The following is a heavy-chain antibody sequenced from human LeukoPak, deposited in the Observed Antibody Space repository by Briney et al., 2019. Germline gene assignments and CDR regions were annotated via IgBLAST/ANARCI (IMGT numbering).Heavy chain of an antibody. D-gene: IGHD3-9*01. CDR1: GFTFSSYG. Sequence: GGSLRLSCAASGFTFSSYGMHWVRQAPGKGLGWVAFIRYDGSNKYYADSVKGRFTISRDNSKNTLYLQMNSLRAEDTAVYYCAKDSIYDILTDYFDYWGQGTLVTVSS. CDR2: IRYDGSNK. J-gene: IGHJ4*02. V-gene: IGHV3-30*02. CDR3: AKDSIYDILTDYFDY.